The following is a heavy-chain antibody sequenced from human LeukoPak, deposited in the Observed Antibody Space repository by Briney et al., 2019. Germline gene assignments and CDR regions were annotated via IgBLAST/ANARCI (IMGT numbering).Heavy chain of an antibody. Sequence: GASVKVSCKASGYTFTSYYMHWVRQAPGKGLEWMGGFDPEDGETIYAQKFQGRVTMTEDTSTDTAYMELSSLRSEDTAVYYCATHPMITFGGVIVPFDYWGQGTLVTVSS. CDR2: FDPEDGET. V-gene: IGHV1-24*01. CDR1: GYTFTSYY. D-gene: IGHD3-16*02. J-gene: IGHJ4*02. CDR3: ATHPMITFGGVIVPFDY.